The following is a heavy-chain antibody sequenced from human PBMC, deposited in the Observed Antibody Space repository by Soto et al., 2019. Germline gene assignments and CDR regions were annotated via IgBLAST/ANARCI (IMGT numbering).Heavy chain of an antibody. Sequence: SVKVSCKASGGTFSSYAISWVRQAPGQGLEWMGGIIPIFGTANYAQKFQGRVTITADESTSTAYMELSSLRSEDTAVYYCARDNGEGESRLVSIAAPNYYYYGMDVWGQGTTVTVSS. V-gene: IGHV1-69*13. CDR3: ARDNGEGESRLVSIAAPNYYYYGMDV. CDR1: GGTFSSYA. CDR2: IIPIFGTA. J-gene: IGHJ6*02. D-gene: IGHD6-6*01.